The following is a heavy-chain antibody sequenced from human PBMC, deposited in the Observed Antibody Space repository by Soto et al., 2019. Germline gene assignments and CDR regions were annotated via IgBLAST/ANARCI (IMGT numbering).Heavy chain of an antibody. CDR2: IYWDDDK. CDR1: GFALSTSGVG. D-gene: IGHD3-3*01. V-gene: IGHV2-5*02. J-gene: IGHJ6*02. CDR3: AHSRTDYDFWSGYYGYYYGMDV. Sequence: QITLKESGPTLVKPTQTLTLTCTFSGFALSTSGVGVGWIRQPPGKALEWLALIYWDDDKRYSPSLKSRLTITKHTSKNQVLLTTTNMDPLDTATYYCAHSRTDYDFWSGYYGYYYGMDVWGQGTTVTVSS.